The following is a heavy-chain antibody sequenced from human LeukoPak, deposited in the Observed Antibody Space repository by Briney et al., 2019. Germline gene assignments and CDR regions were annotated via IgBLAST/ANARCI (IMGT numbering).Heavy chain of an antibody. Sequence: GGSLRLSCIVSGFTFSSYWMSWVRQAPGKGLEWVANINQDGSEKYYVASMKGRFTISRDNAKNSLCLQVNSLRDEDTAVYYCARAPAFGTVDYWGQGTLVTVSS. D-gene: IGHD1-1*01. J-gene: IGHJ4*02. V-gene: IGHV3-7*01. CDR2: INQDGSEK. CDR3: ARAPAFGTVDY. CDR1: GFTFSSYW.